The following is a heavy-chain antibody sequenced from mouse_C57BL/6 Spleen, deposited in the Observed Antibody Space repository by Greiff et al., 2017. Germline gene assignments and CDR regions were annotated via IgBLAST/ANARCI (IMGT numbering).Heavy chain of an antibody. CDR1: GYTFTDYY. CDR3: ARNYDSYYAMDY. D-gene: IGHD2-4*01. V-gene: IGHV1-76*01. CDR2: IYPGSGNT. Sequence: QVQLQQSGAELVRPGASVKLSCKASGYTFTDYYINWVKQRPGQGLEWIARIYPGSGNTYYNEKFKGKATLTAEKSSSTAYMQLSSLTSEDSAVYFCARNYDSYYAMDYWVQGTSVTVSS. J-gene: IGHJ4*01.